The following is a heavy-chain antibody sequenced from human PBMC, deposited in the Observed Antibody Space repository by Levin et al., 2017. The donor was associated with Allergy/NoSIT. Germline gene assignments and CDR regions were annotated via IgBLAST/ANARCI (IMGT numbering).Heavy chain of an antibody. CDR2: IYYSGST. CDR1: GGSVSSGSYY. D-gene: IGHD3-10*01. V-gene: IGHV4-61*01. Sequence: SETLSLTCTVSGGSVSSGSYYWSWIRQPPGMGLEWIGYIYYSGSTNYNPSLKSRVTISVDTSKNQFSLKLSSVTAADTAVYYCARVRGDGIRRAFDIWGQGTMVTVSS. J-gene: IGHJ3*02. CDR3: ARVRGDGIRRAFDI.